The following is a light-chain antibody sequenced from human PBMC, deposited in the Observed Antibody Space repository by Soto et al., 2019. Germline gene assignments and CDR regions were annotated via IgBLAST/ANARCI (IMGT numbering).Light chain of an antibody. CDR2: GAS. Sequence: ENVLTQSPGTLSLSPGERATLSCRASQSVSSSDLAWYQQKPGQAPRLLIYGASSRATGIPDRFSGSGSGTDFTLTISSLEPEDFAVYYCQQYGGSGKAFGQGTKVEIK. J-gene: IGKJ1*01. CDR3: QQYGGSGKA. CDR1: QSVSSSD. V-gene: IGKV3-20*01.